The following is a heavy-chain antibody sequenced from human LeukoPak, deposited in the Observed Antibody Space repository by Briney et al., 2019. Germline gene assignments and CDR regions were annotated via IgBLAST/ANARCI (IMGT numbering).Heavy chain of an antibody. CDR2: ISSSSSTI. CDR3: ARDDTTYYDYIWGSYRSPYFDY. V-gene: IGHV3-48*02. D-gene: IGHD3-16*02. Sequence: GGSLRLSCAASGFTFSSYSMNWDRQAPGKGLEWVSYISSSSSTIYYADSVKGRFTISRDNAKNSLYLQMNSLRDEDTAVYYCARDDTTYYDYIWGSYRSPYFDYWGQGTLVTVSS. J-gene: IGHJ4*02. CDR1: GFTFSSYS.